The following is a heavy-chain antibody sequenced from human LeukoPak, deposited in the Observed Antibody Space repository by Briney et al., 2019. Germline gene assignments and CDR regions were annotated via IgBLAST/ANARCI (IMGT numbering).Heavy chain of an antibody. CDR2: ISYDGSNK. J-gene: IGHJ6*03. CDR1: GFTFSSYA. D-gene: IGHD3-22*01. Sequence: GGSLRLSCAASGFTFSSYAMHWVRQAPGKGLEWVAVISYDGSNKYYADSVKGRFTISRDNSKNTLYLQMNSLRAEDTAVYYCARGSVGYYYDSSGYYHPYYYYYYYMDVWGKGTTVTVSS. V-gene: IGHV3-30*04. CDR3: ARGSVGYYYDSSGYYHPYYYYYYYMDV.